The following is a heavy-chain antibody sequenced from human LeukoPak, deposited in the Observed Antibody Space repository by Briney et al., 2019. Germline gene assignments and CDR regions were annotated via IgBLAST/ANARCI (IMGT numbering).Heavy chain of an antibody. D-gene: IGHD6-19*01. Sequence: GGSPRLSCAASGFTFSSYSINWVRQAPGKGLEWVSYISGSGTTRYYADSVKGRLTISRDNAKNSLYLQMNSLRAEDTAVYYCARDQWDAFDIWGQGTMVTVSS. V-gene: IGHV3-48*01. J-gene: IGHJ3*02. CDR1: GFTFSSYS. CDR3: ARDQWDAFDI. CDR2: ISGSGTTR.